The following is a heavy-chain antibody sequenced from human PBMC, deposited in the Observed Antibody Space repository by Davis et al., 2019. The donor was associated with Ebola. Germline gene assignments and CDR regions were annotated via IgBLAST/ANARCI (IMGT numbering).Heavy chain of an antibody. J-gene: IGHJ4*02. CDR2: ISTFNGNT. CDR3: ARGGIYDLLTGYRGHFDY. V-gene: IGHV1-18*01. D-gene: IGHD3-9*01. Sequence: AASVKVSCKASDYTFTTHGISWVRQAPGQGLEWMGWISTFNGNTNYAQEFQNRVTMTTDTSTTTAYMELRSLTSDDTAVYFCARGGIYDLLTGYRGHFDYWGQGTLVTVSS. CDR1: DYTFTTHG.